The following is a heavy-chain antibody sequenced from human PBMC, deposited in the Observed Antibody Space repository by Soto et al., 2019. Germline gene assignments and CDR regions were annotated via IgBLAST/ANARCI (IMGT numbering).Heavy chain of an antibody. Sequence: PGGSLRLSCAASGFTLSDYYMSWIRQAPGKGLEWVSYISSSGSTIYYADSVKGRFTISRDNAKNSLYLQMNSLRAEDTAVYYFGSSRPMLRDYFDKWDQGAMLTI. CDR1: GFTLSDYY. D-gene: IGHD2-2*01. V-gene: IGHV3-11*01. J-gene: IGHJ3*02. CDR2: ISSSGSTI. CDR3: GSSRPMLRDYFDK.